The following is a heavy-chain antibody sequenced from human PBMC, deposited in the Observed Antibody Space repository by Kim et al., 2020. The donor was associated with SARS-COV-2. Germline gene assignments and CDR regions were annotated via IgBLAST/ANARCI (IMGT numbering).Heavy chain of an antibody. V-gene: IGHV3-74*01. CDR1: GFTFSEYW. J-gene: IGHJ4*02. CDR2: IYTDGTRR. Sequence: GGSLILSCAASGFTFSEYWMHWVRQGPGNGLVWVSRIYTDGTRRAYADSVTGRFTISRDNAKNTVYLQMNSLRADDTAVYYCARGDRVGYFLDYWGQGILVTVSS. CDR3: ARGDRVGYFLDY. D-gene: IGHD2-21*01.